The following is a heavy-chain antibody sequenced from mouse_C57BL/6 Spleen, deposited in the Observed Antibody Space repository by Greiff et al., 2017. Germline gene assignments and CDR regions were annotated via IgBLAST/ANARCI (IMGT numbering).Heavy chain of an antibody. J-gene: IGHJ4*01. CDR1: GYSFTGYY. V-gene: IGHV1-42*01. Sequence: EVQLQQSGPELVKPGASVKISCKASGYSFTGYYMNWVKQSPEQSLEWIGEINPSTGGTTYNQKFKAKATLTVDTSSSTAYMQLKSLTSEDSAVYYCARSYYDAMYYWGQGTSVTVSS. CDR2: INPSTGGT. CDR3: ARSYYDAMYY.